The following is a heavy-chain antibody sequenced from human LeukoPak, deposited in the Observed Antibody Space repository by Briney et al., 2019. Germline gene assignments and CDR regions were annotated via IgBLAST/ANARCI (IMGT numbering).Heavy chain of an antibody. CDR1: GFTFSSYG. Sequence: PGRSLRLSCAASGFTFSSYGMHWVRQAPGKWLEWVAVIWYEGSNKYYADSVKGRFTISRDNSKNTLYLQINSLRAEDTAVYYCARPYYDSSGYYYWGNAFDIWGQGTMVTVPS. V-gene: IGHV3-33*01. CDR3: ARPYYDSSGYYYWGNAFDI. J-gene: IGHJ3*02. CDR2: IWYEGSNK. D-gene: IGHD3-22*01.